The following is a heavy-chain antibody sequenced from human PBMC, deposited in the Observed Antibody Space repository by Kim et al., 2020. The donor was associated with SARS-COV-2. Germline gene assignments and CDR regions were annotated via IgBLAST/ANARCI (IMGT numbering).Heavy chain of an antibody. CDR3: ARGRGVDY. CDR2: SQK. V-gene: IGHV3-7*04. J-gene: IGHJ4*02. Sequence: SQKNYVDSAKGRFTISRDNAKNSVYLQMNNLRGEDTAVYYCARGRGVDYWGQGTLVTVSS.